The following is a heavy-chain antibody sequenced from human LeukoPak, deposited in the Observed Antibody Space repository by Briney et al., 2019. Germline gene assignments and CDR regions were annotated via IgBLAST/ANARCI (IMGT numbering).Heavy chain of an antibody. V-gene: IGHV4-61*09. J-gene: IGHJ4*02. D-gene: IGHD6-13*01. CDR1: GDSVSSDNYY. Sequence: SQTLSLTCTVSGDSVSSDNYYWSWIRQPAGKGPAWIGHIYTSGITTYNPSLKSRVTMSLDTSKNQFSLNLNSVTAADTAIYTCARARYSSSWFFDYWGQGTLVTVSS. CDR3: ARARYSSSWFFDY. CDR2: IYTSGIT.